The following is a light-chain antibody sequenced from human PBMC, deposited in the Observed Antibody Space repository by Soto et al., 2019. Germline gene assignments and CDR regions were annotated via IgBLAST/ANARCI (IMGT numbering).Light chain of an antibody. CDR1: QGISNS. J-gene: IGKJ3*01. CDR2: AAS. CDR3: QNYYSAPLT. V-gene: IGKV1-27*01. Sequence: DIQMTQSPSSLSASVGDTVTNTCRASQGISNSLAWFQQKPGRVPQFLIYAASTLQPGVPPRFSGSGSGTDFTLTISSLQPEDVATYYCQNYYSAPLTFGPGTRVEIK.